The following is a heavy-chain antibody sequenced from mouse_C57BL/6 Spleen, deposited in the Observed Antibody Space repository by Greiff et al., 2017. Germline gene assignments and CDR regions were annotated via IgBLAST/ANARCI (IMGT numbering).Heavy chain of an antibody. Sequence: EVKLVESGEGLVKPGGSLKLSCAASGFTFSSYAMSWVRQTPEKRLEWVAYISSGGDYIYYADTVKGRFTISRDNARNTLYLQMSSLKSEDTAMYYCTRRDSSGYVDYWGQGTTLTVSS. CDR2: ISSGGDYI. CDR3: TRRDSSGYVDY. D-gene: IGHD3-2*02. CDR1: GFTFSSYA. J-gene: IGHJ2*01. V-gene: IGHV5S21*01.